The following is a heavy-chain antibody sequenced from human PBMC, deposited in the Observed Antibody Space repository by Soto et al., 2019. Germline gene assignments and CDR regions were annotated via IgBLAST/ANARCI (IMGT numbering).Heavy chain of an antibody. CDR3: AGAVSGSASPGTVAAAFDF. V-gene: IGHV4-34*01. D-gene: IGHD3-10*01. CDR2: INPSGRT. Sequence: QVQLQQGGAGLLKPSETLSLTCAVSGGSFSGYFWSWIRQSPGKGLEWLGEINPSGRTNYNPSLKSRVTLSIDTSKDQFSLRLTSVPAADTALYFCAGAVSGSASPGTVAAAFDFWGRGTLVTVSS. J-gene: IGHJ4*02. CDR1: GGSFSGYF.